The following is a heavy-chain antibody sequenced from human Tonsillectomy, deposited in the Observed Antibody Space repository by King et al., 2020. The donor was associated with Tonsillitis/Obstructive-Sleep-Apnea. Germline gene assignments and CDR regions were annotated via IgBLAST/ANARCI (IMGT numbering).Heavy chain of an antibody. D-gene: IGHD3-22*01. CDR1: GYTFTSYY. J-gene: IGHJ1*01. CDR2: INPSGGST. V-gene: IGHV1-46*01. CDR3: ARDQEYYDSSGYHGYFQH. Sequence: VQLVESGAEVKKPGASVKVSCKASGYTFTSYYMHWVRQAPGQGLEWMGIINPSGGSTSYAQKFQGRVTMTRDTSTSTVYMELSSLRSEDTAVYYCARDQEYYDSSGYHGYFQHWGQGTLVTVSS.